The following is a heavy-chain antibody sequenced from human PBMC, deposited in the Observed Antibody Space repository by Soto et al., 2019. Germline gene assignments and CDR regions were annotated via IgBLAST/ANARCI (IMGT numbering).Heavy chain of an antibody. Sequence: PGGSLRLSCAASGFTFSSYAMSWVRQAPGKGLEWVSAISGSGGSTYYADSVKGWFTISRDNSKNTLYLQMNSLRAEDTAVYYCAKDNHCSSTSCYIPWFDPWGQGTLVTVSS. J-gene: IGHJ5*02. D-gene: IGHD2-2*02. V-gene: IGHV3-23*01. CDR1: GFTFSSYA. CDR3: AKDNHCSSTSCYIPWFDP. CDR2: ISGSGGST.